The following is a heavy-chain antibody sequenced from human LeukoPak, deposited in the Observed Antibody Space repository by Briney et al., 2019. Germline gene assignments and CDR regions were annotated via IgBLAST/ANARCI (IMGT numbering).Heavy chain of an antibody. J-gene: IGHJ4*02. V-gene: IGHV3-21*04. D-gene: IGHD3-16*02. CDR2: ISSSSSYI. Sequence: PGGSLRLSCAASGFTFSDSAFHWVRQASGKGLEWVSSISSSSSYIYYADSVKGRFTISRDNSKNTLYLQMNSLRAEDTAVYYCASTRLGELSLLDYWGQGTLVTVSS. CDR3: ASTRLGELSLLDY. CDR1: GFTFSDSA.